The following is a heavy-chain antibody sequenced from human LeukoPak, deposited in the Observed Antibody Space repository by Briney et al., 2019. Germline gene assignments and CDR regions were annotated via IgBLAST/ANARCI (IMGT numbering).Heavy chain of an antibody. V-gene: IGHV3-74*01. CDR2: IHPDGSTT. CDR3: ARGPTTYFDC. D-gene: IGHD1-1*01. Sequence: GGSLRLSCAASGFTFRSYWMHWIRQVPGKGLVWVSRIHPDGSTTNYADSVKGRFTISRDSAKNTLYLQMNSLRAEDTAVYYCARGPTTYFDCWGQGTLVTVSS. CDR1: GFTFRSYW. J-gene: IGHJ4*02.